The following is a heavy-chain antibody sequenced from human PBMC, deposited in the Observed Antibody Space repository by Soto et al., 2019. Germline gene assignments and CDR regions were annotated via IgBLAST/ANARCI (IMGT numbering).Heavy chain of an antibody. D-gene: IGHD6-25*01. CDR2: IYYSGST. CDR3: ARESGGYDSSTRYGLDV. CDR1: GGSISSVGHY. J-gene: IGHJ6*02. Sequence: PSERLSLTCSVSGGSISSVGHYWTWIRQQPGKGLEWIGYIYYSGSTDYNPSLKSRVTISVDRSKNQFSLNLSSVTAADTAIYYCARESGGYDSSTRYGLDVWGQGTTVTVSS. V-gene: IGHV4-31*03.